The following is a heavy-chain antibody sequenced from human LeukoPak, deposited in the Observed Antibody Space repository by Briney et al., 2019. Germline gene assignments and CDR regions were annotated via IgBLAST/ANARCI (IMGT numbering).Heavy chain of an antibody. V-gene: IGHV4-59*01. D-gene: IGHD6-13*01. CDR1: GGSISSYY. CDR3: ARGKAAAGSLRFDY. J-gene: IGHJ4*02. Sequence: PSETLSLTCTVSGGSISSYYWSWIRQPPGKGLEWIGYIYYSGSTNYNPSLKSRVTISVDTSKNQFSLRLSSVTAADTAIFYCARGKAAAGSLRFDYWGQGTLVTVSS. CDR2: IYYSGST.